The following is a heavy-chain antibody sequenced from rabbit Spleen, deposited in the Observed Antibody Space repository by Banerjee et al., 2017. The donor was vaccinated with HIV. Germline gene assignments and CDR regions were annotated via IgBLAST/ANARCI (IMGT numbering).Heavy chain of an antibody. D-gene: IGHD1-1*01. V-gene: IGHV1S45*01. Sequence: QEQLEESGGDLVKPEGSLTLTCTASRFSFSKSYWMCWVRQAPGKGPEWIACIYAGSSGTTYYASWAKGRFTISITSSTTVTLQMTSLTAADMATYFCARDLTGVIGWNFKLWGQGTLVTVS. CDR3: ARDLTGVIGWNFKL. CDR2: IYAGSSGTT. J-gene: IGHJ4*01. CDR1: RFSFSKSYW.